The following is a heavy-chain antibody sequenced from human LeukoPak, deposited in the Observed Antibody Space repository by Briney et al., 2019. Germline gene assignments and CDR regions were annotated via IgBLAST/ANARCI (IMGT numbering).Heavy chain of an antibody. CDR3: AIRGYLAAEKFDY. CDR2: ISGSGGST. J-gene: IGHJ4*02. Sequence: GGSLRLSCTASGFTFSQFAMNWVRQTPGKGLEWVSAISGSGGSTYYADSVKGRFTISRDNSKNTLYLQMNSLRAEDTAVYYCAIRGYLAAEKFDYWGQGTLVTVSS. V-gene: IGHV3-23*01. D-gene: IGHD6-13*01. CDR1: GFTFSQFA.